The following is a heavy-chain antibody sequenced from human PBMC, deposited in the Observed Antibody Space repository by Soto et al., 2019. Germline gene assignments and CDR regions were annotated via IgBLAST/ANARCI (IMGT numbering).Heavy chain of an antibody. CDR1: GFTFDDYA. Sequence: EVQVVESGGGLVQPGRSLRLSCAASGFTFDDYAMHWVWQVPGKGLEWVSGINWNSGSIGYGDSVKGRFAISRDNAKNSLHLQMNSLSAEDTAFYYCVKDESINWYSGHFRHWGQGTLVTVSS. V-gene: IGHV3-9*01. CDR2: INWNSGSI. J-gene: IGHJ1*01. D-gene: IGHD6-13*01. CDR3: VKDESINWYSGHFRH.